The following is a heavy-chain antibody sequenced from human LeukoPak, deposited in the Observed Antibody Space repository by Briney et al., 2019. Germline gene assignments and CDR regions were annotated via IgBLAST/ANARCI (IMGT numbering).Heavy chain of an antibody. J-gene: IGHJ3*02. Sequence: PGGSLRLSCAASGFTVSSNYMSWVRQAPGKGLEWVSVIYSGGSTYYADSVKGRFTISRDNSKNTLYLQMNSLRAEDTAVYYCASGGSYDSSGYYVHDAFDIWGQGTMVTVSS. V-gene: IGHV3-66*01. D-gene: IGHD3-22*01. CDR1: GFTVSSNY. CDR2: IYSGGST. CDR3: ASGGSYDSSGYYVHDAFDI.